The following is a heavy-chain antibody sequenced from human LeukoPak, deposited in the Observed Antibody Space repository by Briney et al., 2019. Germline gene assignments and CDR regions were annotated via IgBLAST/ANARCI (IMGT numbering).Heavy chain of an antibody. CDR3: ARETGSGYGMDV. V-gene: IGHV3-74*01. CDR2: INSDGGST. D-gene: IGHD3-10*01. Sequence: GGSLRLSCAASGFTFNSYWMHWVHQAPGKGLVWVSRINSDGGSTSYADSVKGRFTISRDNAKNTLYLQMNSLRAEDTAVYYCARETGSGYGMDVWGQGTTVTVSS. CDR1: GFTFNSYW. J-gene: IGHJ6*02.